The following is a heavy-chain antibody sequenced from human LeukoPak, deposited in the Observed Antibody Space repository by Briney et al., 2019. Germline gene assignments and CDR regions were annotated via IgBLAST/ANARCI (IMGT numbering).Heavy chain of an antibody. J-gene: IGHJ4*02. D-gene: IGHD6-19*01. Sequence: PGRSLRLSCAASGFTFSSYGMHWVRQAPGKGLEWVAVISYDGSNKYYADSVKGRFTISRDNSKNTLYLQMNSLRAEDTAVYYCARASRGAFSSGWYLYYFDYWGQGTLVTVSS. CDR3: ARASRGAFSSGWYLYYFDY. CDR2: ISYDGSNK. V-gene: IGHV3-30*03. CDR1: GFTFSSYG.